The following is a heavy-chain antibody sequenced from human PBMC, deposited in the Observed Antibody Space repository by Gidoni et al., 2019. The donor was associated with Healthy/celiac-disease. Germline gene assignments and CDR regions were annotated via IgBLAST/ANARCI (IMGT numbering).Heavy chain of an antibody. CDR2: ISWNSGSI. CDR3: AKDGVAVAARTVFDY. V-gene: IGHV3-9*01. CDR1: GFPFDDYA. J-gene: IGHJ4*02. Sequence: EVQLVESGGGLVQPGRSLRLSCAASGFPFDDYAMHWVRQAPGKGLGWVSGISWNSGSIGYADSVKGRFTISRDNAKNSLYLQMNSLRAEDTALYYCAKDGVAVAARTVFDYWGQGTLVTVSS. D-gene: IGHD6-19*01.